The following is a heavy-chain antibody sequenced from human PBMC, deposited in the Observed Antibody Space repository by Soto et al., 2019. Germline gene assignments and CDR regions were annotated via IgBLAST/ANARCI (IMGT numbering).Heavy chain of an antibody. J-gene: IGHJ5*02. D-gene: IGHD1-7*01. CDR1: GGSFSGYY. Sequence: PSETLSLTCAVYGGSFSGYYWSCIRQPPGKGLEWIGEINHSGSTNYNPSLKSRVTISVDTSKNQFSLKLSSVTAADTAVYYCAGGSFTHVELRIGVGVNWFEPWGQGTLVTVSS. V-gene: IGHV4-34*01. CDR2: INHSGST. CDR3: AGGSFTHVELRIGVGVNWFEP.